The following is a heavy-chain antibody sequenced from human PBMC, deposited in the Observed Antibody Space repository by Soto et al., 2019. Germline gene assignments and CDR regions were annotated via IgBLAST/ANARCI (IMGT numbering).Heavy chain of an antibody. CDR2: ISSNGGT. Sequence: ELQLVESAGGLAQPWGSLRLSGATSGFAVSNYVMTWVRQAPGKGLEWVSVISSNGGTFYADSVKGRFTISRASAKNTLDLEMDRLRVEDTAVYHCARDVLGGAYDFRHGGQGTLVTVSS. V-gene: IGHV3-66*01. CDR1: GFAVSNYV. D-gene: IGHD3-3*01. J-gene: IGHJ4*02. CDR3: ARDVLGGAYDFRH.